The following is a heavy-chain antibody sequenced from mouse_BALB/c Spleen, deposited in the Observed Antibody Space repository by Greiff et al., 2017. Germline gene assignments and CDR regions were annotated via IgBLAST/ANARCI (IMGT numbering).Heavy chain of an antibody. J-gene: IGHJ2*01. CDR3: TGYYFDY. V-gene: IGHV1-15*01. CDR2: IDPETGGT. Sequence: QVQLKQSGAELVRPGASVTLSCKASGYTFTDYEMHWVKQTPVHGLEWIGAIDPETGGTAYNQKFKGKATLTADKSSSTAYMELRSLTSEDSAVYYCTGYYFDYWGQGTTLTVSS. CDR1: GYTFTDYE.